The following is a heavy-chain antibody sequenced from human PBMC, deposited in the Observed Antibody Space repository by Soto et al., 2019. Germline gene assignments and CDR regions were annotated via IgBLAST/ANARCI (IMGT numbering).Heavy chain of an antibody. D-gene: IGHD2-8*01. J-gene: IGHJ3*02. CDR1: GFTFSSYA. Sequence: GGSLRLSCAASGFTFSSYAMSWVRQAPGKGLEWVSAISGSGGSTYYADSVKGRFTISRDNSKNTLSLQMNSLRAEDTAVYYWATSHCTNGVCPPSGAFDIWGQGTMVTVSS. V-gene: IGHV3-23*01. CDR3: ATSHCTNGVCPPSGAFDI. CDR2: ISGSGGST.